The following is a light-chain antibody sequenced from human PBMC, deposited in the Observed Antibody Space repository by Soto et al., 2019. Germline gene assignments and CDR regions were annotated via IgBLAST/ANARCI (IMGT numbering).Light chain of an antibody. CDR1: KLADKS. CDR2: DDR. V-gene: IGLV3-21*02. CDR3: QVWDSDSDHWV. Sequence: SYELTQAPSVSVAPGQRGRITCAGNKLADKSVHWYQQKPGQARGLVGYDDRDRPSGVPERFSGTNSDNVAALTIVRVEDGDEADYFCQVWDSDSDHWVFGGGTTLTVL. J-gene: IGLJ3*02.